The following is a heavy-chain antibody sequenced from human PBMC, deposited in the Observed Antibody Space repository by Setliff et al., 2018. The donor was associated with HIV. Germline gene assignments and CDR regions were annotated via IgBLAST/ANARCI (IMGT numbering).Heavy chain of an antibody. Sequence: ESLQISCKGSGYSFTSYWIGWVRQMPGKGLEWMGIIYPGDSDIRYSPSFQGQVTISADKAISTAYLQWSSLKASDTGMYYCARAGRGGGSYWTFDYWGQGTLVTVS. D-gene: IGHD1-26*01. CDR2: IYPGDSDI. CDR1: GYSFTSYW. V-gene: IGHV5-51*01. CDR3: ARAGRGGGSYWTFDY. J-gene: IGHJ4*02.